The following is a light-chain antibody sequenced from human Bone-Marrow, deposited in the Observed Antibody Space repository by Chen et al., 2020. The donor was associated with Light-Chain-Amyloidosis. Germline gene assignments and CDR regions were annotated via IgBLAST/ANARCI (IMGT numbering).Light chain of an antibody. CDR2: DVS. J-gene: IGKJ5*01. CDR1: QDISNY. V-gene: IGKV1-33*01. Sequence: DIQMTQSPSSLSASVGDRVTITCQASQDISNYLNWYQQKPGKAPKLLIYDVSNLETGGPSRFSGSGSGTDFTFTISSLQPEDIATYYCQQYDNLPITFGQGTRLEIK. CDR3: QQYDNLPIT.